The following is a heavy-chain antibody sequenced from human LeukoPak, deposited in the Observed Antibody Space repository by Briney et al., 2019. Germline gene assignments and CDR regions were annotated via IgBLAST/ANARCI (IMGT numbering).Heavy chain of an antibody. CDR1: GGSISSSSYY. J-gene: IGHJ5*02. CDR3: ARRSYSSGWFEWFDP. V-gene: IGHV4-39*01. Sequence: PSETLSLTCTVSGGSISSSSYYWGWIRQPPGKGLEWIGSIYYSGSTYYNPSLKSRVTISVDTSKNQFSLKLSSVTAADTAVYYCARRSYSSGWFEWFDPWGQGTLVTVSS. D-gene: IGHD6-19*01. CDR2: IYYSGST.